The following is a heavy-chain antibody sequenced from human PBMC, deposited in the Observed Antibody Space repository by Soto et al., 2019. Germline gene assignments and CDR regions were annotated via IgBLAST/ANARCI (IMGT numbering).Heavy chain of an antibody. D-gene: IGHD2-15*01. Sequence: SETLSLTCTVSGGSISSGGYYWSWIRQHPGKGLEWIGYIYYSGSTYYNPSLKSRVTISVDTSKNQFSLKLSSVTAADTAVYYCARDSEINCSGGSCYHGFDYWGQGTLVTVSS. J-gene: IGHJ4*02. V-gene: IGHV4-31*03. CDR2: IYYSGST. CDR3: ARDSEINCSGGSCYHGFDY. CDR1: GGSISSGGYY.